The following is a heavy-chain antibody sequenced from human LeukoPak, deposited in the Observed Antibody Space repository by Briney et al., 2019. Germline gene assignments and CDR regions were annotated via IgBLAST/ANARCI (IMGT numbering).Heavy chain of an antibody. Sequence: GASVKVSCKVSGYTLTELSMHWVRQAPGKGLEWMGGFDPEDGETIYAQKFQGRVTMTEDTSTDTAYMELSSLRSEDTAVYYCGRGYYDSSSLSSSAFDLWGQGTMVIVSS. CDR2: FDPEDGET. CDR3: GRGYYDSSSLSSSAFDL. V-gene: IGHV1-24*01. CDR1: GYTLTELS. D-gene: IGHD3-22*01. J-gene: IGHJ3*01.